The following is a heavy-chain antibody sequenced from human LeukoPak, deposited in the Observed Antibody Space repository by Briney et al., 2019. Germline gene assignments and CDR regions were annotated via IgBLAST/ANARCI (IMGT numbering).Heavy chain of an antibody. CDR3: ARERRLAAPPDY. V-gene: IGHV4-30-4*08. Sequence: PSETLSLTCTVSGGSISSGDYYWSWIRQPPGKGREWIGYIYYSGSTYYTPSLKSRVTISVDTSKNQFSLKLSSVTAADTAVYYCARERRLAAPPDYWGQGTLVTVSS. CDR2: IYYSGST. D-gene: IGHD6-6*01. J-gene: IGHJ4*02. CDR1: GGSISSGDYY.